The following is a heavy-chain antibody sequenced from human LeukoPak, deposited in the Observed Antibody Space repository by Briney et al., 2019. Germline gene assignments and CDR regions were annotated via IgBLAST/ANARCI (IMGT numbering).Heavy chain of an antibody. CDR2: IYPGDSDT. Sequence: GESLKISCKGSGYSFTSYWSGWVRQMPGKGLEWMGIIYPGDSDTRYSPSFQGQVTISADKSSSTAYLQWSSLKASDTAMYYCARRRIAVAGTGWFDPWGQGTLVTVSS. CDR1: GYSFTSYW. CDR3: ARRRIAVAGTGWFDP. V-gene: IGHV5-51*01. J-gene: IGHJ5*02. D-gene: IGHD6-19*01.